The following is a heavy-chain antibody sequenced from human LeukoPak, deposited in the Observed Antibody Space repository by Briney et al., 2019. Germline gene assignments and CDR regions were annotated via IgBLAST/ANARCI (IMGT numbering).Heavy chain of an antibody. Sequence: GGSLRLSCAASGFTFTIYTMNWFRQAPGKGLEWVSSISSSSSYIFYADSMKGRFTISRDNAKNSLYLQMNSLRAEDTAVYYCAKVYVWNEYYFDYWGQGTLVTVSS. CDR2: ISSSSSYI. D-gene: IGHD1-1*01. CDR1: GFTFTIYT. V-gene: IGHV3-21*01. CDR3: AKVYVWNEYYFDY. J-gene: IGHJ4*02.